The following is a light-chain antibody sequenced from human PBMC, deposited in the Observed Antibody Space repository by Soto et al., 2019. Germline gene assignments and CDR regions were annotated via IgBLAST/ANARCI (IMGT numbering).Light chain of an antibody. V-gene: IGLV1-44*01. CDR1: SSNIGSNS. CDR3: ASWVDSRKGVV. CDR2: SND. Sequence: QSVLTQPPSASGTPEQRVTISCSGSSSNIGSNSVTWYQHLPGTAPKLLIYSNDQRPSGVPDRFSGSKSGTSASLAISGLQSEDEADYYCASWVDSRKGVVFGGGTKVTVL. J-gene: IGLJ2*01.